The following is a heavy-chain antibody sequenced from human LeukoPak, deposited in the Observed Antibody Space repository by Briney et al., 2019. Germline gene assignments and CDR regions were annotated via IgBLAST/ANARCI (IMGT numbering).Heavy chain of an antibody. J-gene: IGHJ5*02. D-gene: IGHD1-26*01. CDR3: ARGESYYSYWFDP. CDR1: GGSFSGYY. CDR2: INHSGST. Sequence: SETLSLTCAVYGGSFSGYYWSWIRQPPGKGLEWIGEINHSGSTNYNPSLKSRVTISVDTSKNQFSLKLSSVTAADTAVYYCARGESYYSYWFDPWGQGTLVTVSS. V-gene: IGHV4-34*01.